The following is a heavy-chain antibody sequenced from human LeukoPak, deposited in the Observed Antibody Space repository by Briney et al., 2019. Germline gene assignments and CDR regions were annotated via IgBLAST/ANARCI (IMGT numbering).Heavy chain of an antibody. CDR1: GFSFSNSA. CDR3: AKGNWNDD. CDR2: ISGSGDST. J-gene: IGHJ5*02. Sequence: GGSLRLSCAASGFSFSNSAMTWVRQAPGKGLEWVSVISGSGDSTYYADSVKGRFTISRDNSKNTLYLQMNSLRADDTAVYYCAKGNWNDDWGQGTLVIVSS. V-gene: IGHV3-23*01.